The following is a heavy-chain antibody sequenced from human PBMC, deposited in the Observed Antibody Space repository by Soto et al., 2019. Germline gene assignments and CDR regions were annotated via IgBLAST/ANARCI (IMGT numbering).Heavy chain of an antibody. J-gene: IGHJ6*02. V-gene: IGHV4-30-4*01. CDR2: IYYSGST. CDR1: GGSISSGDYY. Sequence: SETLSLTCTVSGGSISSGDYYWSWIRQPPGKGLEWIGYIYYSGSTYYNPSLKSRVTISVDTSKNQFSLKLSSVTAADTAVYYCARAVYYYYYGMDVWGQGTTVTVSS. CDR3: ARAVYYYYYGMDV.